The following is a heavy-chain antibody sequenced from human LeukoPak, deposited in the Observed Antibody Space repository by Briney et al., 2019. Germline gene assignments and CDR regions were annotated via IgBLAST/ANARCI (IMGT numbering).Heavy chain of an antibody. D-gene: IGHD3-9*01. CDR3: ARSVLTAYLINDY. V-gene: IGHV1-2*02. CDR2: INPSSGGT. CDR1: GYTFTGYY. J-gene: IGHJ4*02. Sequence: ASVKVSFKASGYTFTGYYMHWVRQAPGQGLEWMGWINPSSGGTNYAQKFQGRVTMTRDTSISTAYMDLYRPTSDDTAVYYCARSVLTAYLINDYWGQGTLVTVSS.